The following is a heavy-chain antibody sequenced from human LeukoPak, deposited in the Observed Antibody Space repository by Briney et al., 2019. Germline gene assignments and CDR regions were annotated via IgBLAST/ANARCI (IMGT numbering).Heavy chain of an antibody. Sequence: GGSLRLSCADAGFTFSSYALHWVRQAPGKGLEWVAVISYDGSNKYYADSVKGRFTISRDNSKNTLYLQMNSLRAEDTAVYYCATGWGYYYYSSMDVWGQGTTVTVSS. J-gene: IGHJ6*02. V-gene: IGHV3-30-3*01. CDR1: GFTFSSYA. D-gene: IGHD7-27*01. CDR3: ATGWGYYYYSSMDV. CDR2: ISYDGSNK.